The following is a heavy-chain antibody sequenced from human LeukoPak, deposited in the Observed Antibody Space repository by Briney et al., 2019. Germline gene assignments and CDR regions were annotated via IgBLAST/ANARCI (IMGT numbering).Heavy chain of an antibody. CDR2: ISYDGSEK. D-gene: IGHD3-10*01. Sequence: QSGGSLRLSCAASGFTFSSYAMDWVRQAPGKGLEWVAVISYDGSEKYYADSVKGRFTISRDNSKNTLYLQMNSLRAEDTAVYYCAKDSAFYYIDVWGKGTTVIISS. J-gene: IGHJ6*03. CDR1: GFTFSSYA. V-gene: IGHV3-30*04. CDR3: AKDSAFYYIDV.